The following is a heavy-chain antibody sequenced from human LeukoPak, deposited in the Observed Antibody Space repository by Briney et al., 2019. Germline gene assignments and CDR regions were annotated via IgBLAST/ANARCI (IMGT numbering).Heavy chain of an antibody. CDR3: ARAVITFGGVVPKGFDC. CDR2: IYYSGST. CDR1: GGSFSSYY. J-gene: IGHJ4*02. D-gene: IGHD3-16*01. V-gene: IGHV4-59*01. Sequence: SEPLSLTCTVSGGSFSSYYWSWIRQPPGKGLEWIGYIYYSGSTDYNPYLKCLVAMSLDTSKNQFSLNLSSVTAADTAVYYCARAVITFGGVVPKGFDCWGQGT.